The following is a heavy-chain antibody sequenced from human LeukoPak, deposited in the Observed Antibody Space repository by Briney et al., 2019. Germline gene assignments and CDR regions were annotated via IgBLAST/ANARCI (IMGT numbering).Heavy chain of an antibody. CDR1: GFTFSNYW. D-gene: IGHD6-19*01. Sequence: PGGSLRLSCAASGFTFSNYWMSWVRQAPGEGLEWVANIQQAGSQKYYVDSVKGRFTISRDNAKNSLYLQMNSLRAEDTAVYYCARVLLEQWLLQYYFDFWGQGTLVTVSS. J-gene: IGHJ4*02. V-gene: IGHV3-7*01. CDR2: IQQAGSQK. CDR3: ARVLLEQWLLQYYFDF.